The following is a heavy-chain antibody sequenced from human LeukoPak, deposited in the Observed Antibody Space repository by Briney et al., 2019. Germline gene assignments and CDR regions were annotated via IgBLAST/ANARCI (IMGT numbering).Heavy chain of an antibody. CDR1: GFTFSSYE. Sequence: GGSLRLSCAASGFTFSSYEMNWVRQAPGKGLEWVSYISSSGSTIHYADSVKGRFTISRDNAKNTLYLQMNSLRAEDTAVYYCARGHIVVVTAPDYWGQGTLVTVSS. D-gene: IGHD2-21*02. CDR2: ISSSGSTI. V-gene: IGHV3-48*03. J-gene: IGHJ4*02. CDR3: ARGHIVVVTAPDY.